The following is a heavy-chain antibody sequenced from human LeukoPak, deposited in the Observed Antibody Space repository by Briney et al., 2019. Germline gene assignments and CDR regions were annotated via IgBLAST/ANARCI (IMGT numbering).Heavy chain of an antibody. D-gene: IGHD6-13*01. Sequence: SETLSLTCTVSGGSISSSSYYWGWIRQPPGKGLEWIGSIYYSGSTNYNPSLKSRVTISVDTSKNQFSLKLTSVTAADTAVYYCARVYYSSSYDYWYFDLWGRGTLVTVSS. CDR1: GGSISSSSYY. CDR2: IYYSGST. J-gene: IGHJ2*01. CDR3: ARVYYSSSYDYWYFDL. V-gene: IGHV4-39*07.